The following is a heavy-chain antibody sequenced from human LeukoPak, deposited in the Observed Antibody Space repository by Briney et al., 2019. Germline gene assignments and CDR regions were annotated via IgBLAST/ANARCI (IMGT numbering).Heavy chain of an antibody. D-gene: IGHD6-13*01. CDR3: ARVMVAAAGRNWFDP. V-gene: IGHV4-4*07. Sequence: SETLSLTCTVSGGSISSYYWSWIRQPAGKGLEWIGRIYTSGSTNYNPSLKSRVTMSVDTSKNQFSLKLSSVTAADTAVYYCARVMVAAAGRNWFDPWGQGTLVTVSS. J-gene: IGHJ5*02. CDR1: GGSISSYY. CDR2: IYTSGST.